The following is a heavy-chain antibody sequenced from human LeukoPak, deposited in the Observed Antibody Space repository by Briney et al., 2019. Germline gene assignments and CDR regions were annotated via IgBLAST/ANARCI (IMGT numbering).Heavy chain of an antibody. CDR2: INPNSGGT. J-gene: IGHJ5*02. V-gene: IGHV1-2*04. D-gene: IGHD6-13*01. Sequence: ASVKVSCKASGYTFTGYYMHWVRQAPGQGLEWMGWINPNSGGTNYAQKFQGWVTMTRDTSISTAYMELSRLRSDDTAVYYCARDRRIAAAGTRGNWFDPWGQGTLVTVSP. CDR1: GYTFTGYY. CDR3: ARDRRIAAAGTRGNWFDP.